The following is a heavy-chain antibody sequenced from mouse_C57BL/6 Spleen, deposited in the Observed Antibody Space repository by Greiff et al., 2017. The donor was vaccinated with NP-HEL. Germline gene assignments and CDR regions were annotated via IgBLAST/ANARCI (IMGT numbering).Heavy chain of an antibody. D-gene: IGHD2-10*02. CDR1: GYAFTNYL. CDR2: INPGSGGT. J-gene: IGHJ2*01. V-gene: IGHV1-54*01. CDR3: ARSGEYGNDY. Sequence: QVQLQQSGAELVRPGTSVKVSCKASGYAFTNYLIEWVKQRPGQGLEWIGVINPGSGGTNYNEKFKGKATLTADKSSSTAYMQLSSLTSEDSAVYFCARSGEYGNDYWGQGTTLTVSS.